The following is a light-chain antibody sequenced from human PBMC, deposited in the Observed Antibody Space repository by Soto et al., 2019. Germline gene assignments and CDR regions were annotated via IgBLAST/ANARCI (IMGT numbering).Light chain of an antibody. J-gene: IGLJ1*01. CDR2: EVI. Sequence: QSVLTQPASVSGSPGQSITISCTGTSSDVGGYNYVAWCQQHPGKAPQLMIYEVINRPSGVSNRFSGSTSGNTASLTISGLQAEDEADYYCSSYTSSRTLVFGTGTKLTVL. V-gene: IGLV2-14*01. CDR1: SSDVGGYNY. CDR3: SSYTSSRTLV.